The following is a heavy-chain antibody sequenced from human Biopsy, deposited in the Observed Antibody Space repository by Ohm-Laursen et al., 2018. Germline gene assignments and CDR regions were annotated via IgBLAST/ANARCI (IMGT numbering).Heavy chain of an antibody. Sequence: SETLSLTCILSGYSIIPSGPKNWSWIRQPPGQGLQYIGFIYSGGNTNYNPSLRSRVTMSVDTSKNQFSLRLNSVTAADTAVYYCARGMRTTGWPYFDYWGQGIPVTVSS. CDR1: GYSIIPSGPKN. J-gene: IGHJ4*02. CDR2: IYSGGNT. D-gene: IGHD2/OR15-2a*01. V-gene: IGHV4-61*01. CDR3: ARGMRTTGWPYFDY.